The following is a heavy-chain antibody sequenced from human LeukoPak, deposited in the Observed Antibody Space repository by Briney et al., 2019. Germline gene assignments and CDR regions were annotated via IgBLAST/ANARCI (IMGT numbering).Heavy chain of an antibody. CDR1: GYTFTGYY. V-gene: IGHV1-2*04. J-gene: IGHJ4*02. CDR3: ARGERYFDWLLDY. D-gene: IGHD3-9*01. Sequence: ASVKVSCKASGYTFTGYYMHWVRQAPGQGLEWMGWINPNSGGTNYAQKFQGWVTMTRDTSINAAYMELSRLRSDDTAVYYCARGERYFDWLLDYWGQGTLVTVSS. CDR2: INPNSGGT.